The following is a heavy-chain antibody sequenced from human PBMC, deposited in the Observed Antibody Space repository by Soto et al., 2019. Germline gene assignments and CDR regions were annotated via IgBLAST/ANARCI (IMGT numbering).Heavy chain of an antibody. Sequence: QVQLVQSGAEVKKPGSSVKVSCKASGGTFGSYAISWVRQAPGQGLEWMGGIIPIPGTANYAHKCQGRVMTAAVDSTSTAYMELSSLRSEDTAVYYWARSQGSSTSLEIYYYYYYGMYIWGQATTVTVSS. CDR2: IIPIPGTA. V-gene: IGHV1-69*01. CDR3: ARSQGSSTSLEIYYYYYYGMYI. J-gene: IGHJ6*02. CDR1: GGTFGSYA. D-gene: IGHD2-2*01.